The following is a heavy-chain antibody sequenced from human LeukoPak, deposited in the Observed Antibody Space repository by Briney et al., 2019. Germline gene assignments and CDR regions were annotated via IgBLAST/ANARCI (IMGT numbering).Heavy chain of an antibody. V-gene: IGHV4-34*01. CDR3: ARGLKGQRVRGVMRYYYYYMDV. CDR2: ISHNGST. D-gene: IGHD3-10*01. CDR1: GGSFSGYY. Sequence: SETLSLTCAGYGGSFSGYYCSWIRQPPAKGLEWIGEISHNGSTNSNPSLKSRVTISVDTSKNQFSLKLSSVTAADTAVYYCARGLKGQRVRGVMRYYYYYMDVWGKGTTVTVSS. J-gene: IGHJ6*03.